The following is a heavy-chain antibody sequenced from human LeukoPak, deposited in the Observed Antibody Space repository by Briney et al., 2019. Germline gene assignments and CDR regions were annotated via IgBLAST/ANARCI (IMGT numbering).Heavy chain of an antibody. Sequence: ASVKVSCKASGYTFTSYYMHWVRQAPGQGLEWTGIINPSGGSTSYAQKFQGRVTMTRDTSTSTVYMELSSLRSEDTAVYYCAIGGVRNVSNGGYAGWFDPWGQGTLVTVSS. V-gene: IGHV1-46*01. CDR3: AIGGVRNVSNGGYAGWFDP. CDR1: GYTFTSYY. CDR2: INPSGGST. J-gene: IGHJ5*02. D-gene: IGHD5-12*01.